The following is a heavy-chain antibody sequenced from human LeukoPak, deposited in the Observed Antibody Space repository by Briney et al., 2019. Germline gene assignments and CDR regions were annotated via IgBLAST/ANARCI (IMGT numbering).Heavy chain of an antibody. V-gene: IGHV1-3*01. J-gene: IGHJ5*02. Sequence: RASVKVSCKASGYTFTSYAMHWVRQAPGQRLEWMGWINAGNGNTKYSQKFQGRVTITRDTSASTAYMELSSLRSEDTAVYYCARGGIAAVDWFDPWGQGTLVTVSS. D-gene: IGHD6-13*01. CDR3: ARGGIAAVDWFDP. CDR1: GYTFTSYA. CDR2: INAGNGNT.